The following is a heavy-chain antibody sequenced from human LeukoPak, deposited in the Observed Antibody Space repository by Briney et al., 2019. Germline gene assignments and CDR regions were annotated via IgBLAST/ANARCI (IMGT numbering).Heavy chain of an antibody. CDR3: AKDSGPYTSGYYGH. CDR2: ISGGGGTT. Sequence: QPGRSLRLSCAASGFTFSSYAMSWVRQAPGKRLEWVSAISGGGGTTYYADSVKGRFTISRDNSKNTLFLQMNSLRAEDTAVYYCAKDSGPYTSGYYGHWGQGTLVTVSS. D-gene: IGHD3-22*01. V-gene: IGHV3-23*01. CDR1: GFTFSSYA. J-gene: IGHJ4*02.